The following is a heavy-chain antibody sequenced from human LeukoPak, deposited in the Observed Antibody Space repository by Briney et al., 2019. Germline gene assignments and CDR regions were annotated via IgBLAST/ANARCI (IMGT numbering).Heavy chain of an antibody. Sequence: PSETPSLTCTVSGGSISSINYYWGWIRQPPGKGLEWIGSIYYSGSTYYNPSLKSRVTISIDTSKKHFSLKLSSVTAADTAVYYCARTDIYYPYDTFDIWGQGTMVTVSS. CDR1: GGSISSINYY. CDR3: ARTDIYYPYDTFDI. J-gene: IGHJ3*02. D-gene: IGHD1-26*01. CDR2: IYYSGST. V-gene: IGHV4-39*07.